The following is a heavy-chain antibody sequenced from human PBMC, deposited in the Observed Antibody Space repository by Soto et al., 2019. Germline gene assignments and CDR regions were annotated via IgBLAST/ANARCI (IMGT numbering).Heavy chain of an antibody. D-gene: IGHD2-8*01. CDR1: GYTFTSYY. V-gene: IGHV1-46*01. CDR2: INPSGGST. CDR3: ARGGLIDFDS. J-gene: IGHJ4*02. Sequence: GASVKVSCKSSGYTFTSYYMHCVRQAPGQGLEWMGIINPSGGSTSYAQKFQGRFTISRDNAKKSLYLQMNSLRDEDTAVYYCARGGLIDFDSWGQGTLVTVSS.